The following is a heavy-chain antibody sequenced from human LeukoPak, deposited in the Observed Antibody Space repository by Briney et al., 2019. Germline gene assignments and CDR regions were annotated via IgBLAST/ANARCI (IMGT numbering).Heavy chain of an antibody. Sequence: GGSLRLSCAASGFTFSSYAMHWVRQAPGKGLEYVSAISSNGGSAYYANSVKGRFTISRDNSKNTLYLQMGSLRAEDMAVYYCARGESLDYWGQGTLVTVSS. J-gene: IGHJ4*02. V-gene: IGHV3-64*01. CDR2: ISSNGGSA. CDR3: ARGESLDY. D-gene: IGHD1-26*01. CDR1: GFTFSSYA.